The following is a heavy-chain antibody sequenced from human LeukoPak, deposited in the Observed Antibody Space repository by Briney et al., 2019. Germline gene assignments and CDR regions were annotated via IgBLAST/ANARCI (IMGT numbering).Heavy chain of an antibody. D-gene: IGHD3-3*01. Sequence: PGRSLRLSCAASGFTFSSYGMHWVRQAPGKGLEWVAVIWYDGSNKYYADSVKGRFTISRDNSKNTLYLQMNSLRAEDTAVYYCAREXYDXWSGYYKGWDYYYYYMDVWGKGTAVTVSS. CDR1: GFTFSSYG. CDR3: AREXYDXWSGYYKGWDYYYYYMDV. J-gene: IGHJ6*03. V-gene: IGHV3-33*01. CDR2: IWYDGSNK.